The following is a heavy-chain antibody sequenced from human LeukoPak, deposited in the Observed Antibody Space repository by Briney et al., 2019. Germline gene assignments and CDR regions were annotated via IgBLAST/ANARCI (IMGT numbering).Heavy chain of an antibody. CDR1: GGSFSGYY. Sequence: SETLSLTCAVYGGSFSGYYWSWIRQPPGKGLEWIGEINHSGSTNYNPSLKSRVTISVDTSKNQFSLKLSSVTAADTAVYYCARRRQWLVPKPFDYWGQGTLVTVSS. V-gene: IGHV4-34*01. CDR3: ARRRQWLVPKPFDY. D-gene: IGHD6-19*01. J-gene: IGHJ4*02. CDR2: INHSGST.